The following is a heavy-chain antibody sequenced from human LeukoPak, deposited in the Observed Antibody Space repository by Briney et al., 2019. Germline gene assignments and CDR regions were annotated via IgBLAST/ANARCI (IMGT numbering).Heavy chain of an antibody. CDR2: ISAGGVNT. Sequence: GGSLRLSCAACGFTFSNYAMGWVRQAPGKGLEWGSAISAGGVNTYSADSVKGGFTISRENSKNTMYLQMNRLKAEDTALYYCAKRILTAAASPFDYWVRGTLVTVSS. D-gene: IGHD6-13*01. CDR1: GFTFSNYA. J-gene: IGHJ4*02. V-gene: IGHV3-23*01. CDR3: AKRILTAAASPFDY.